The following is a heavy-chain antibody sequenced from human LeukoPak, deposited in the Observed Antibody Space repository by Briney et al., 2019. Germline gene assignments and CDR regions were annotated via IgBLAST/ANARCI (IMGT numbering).Heavy chain of an antibody. CDR3: ARERHYDFWSSYYSFFDY. CDR1: GFTFDDYA. V-gene: IGHV3-9*01. D-gene: IGHD3-3*01. CDR2: ISWNSGSI. J-gene: IGHJ4*02. Sequence: GGSLRLSCAASGFTFDDYAMHWVRQAPGKGLEWVSGISWNSGSIGYADSVKGRFTTSRDNAKNSLYLQMNSLRAEDTAVYYCARERHYDFWSSYYSFFDYWGQGTLVTVSS.